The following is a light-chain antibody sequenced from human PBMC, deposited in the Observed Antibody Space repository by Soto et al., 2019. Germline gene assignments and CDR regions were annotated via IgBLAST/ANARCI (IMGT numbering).Light chain of an antibody. CDR1: QTFNNSY. Sequence: VLTQSPGALSLSPGERANLSCRASQTFNNSYLAWYQQNHGQAPRLLMYGASTGATGIPARFSGSGSGTEFTLTIGSLQSDDFAVYYCQQYSSWVWTFGQGTKVDI. J-gene: IGKJ1*01. CDR2: GAS. V-gene: IGKV3-20*01. CDR3: QQYSSWVWT.